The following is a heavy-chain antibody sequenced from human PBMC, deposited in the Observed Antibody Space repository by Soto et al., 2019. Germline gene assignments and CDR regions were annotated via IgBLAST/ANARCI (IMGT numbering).Heavy chain of an antibody. D-gene: IGHD6-19*01. Sequence: GGSLRLSCAASGFTFSSYSMNWVRQAPGKGLEWVSSISSSSYIYYADSVKGRFTISRDNAKNSLYLQMNSLRAEDTAVYYCARDPYELLLGYSSGWYLFDYWGQGTLVTVSS. CDR1: GFTFSSYS. J-gene: IGHJ4*02. CDR2: ISSSSYI. CDR3: ARDPYELLLGYSSGWYLFDY. V-gene: IGHV3-21*01.